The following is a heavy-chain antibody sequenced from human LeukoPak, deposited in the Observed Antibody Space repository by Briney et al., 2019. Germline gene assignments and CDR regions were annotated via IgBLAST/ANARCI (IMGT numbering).Heavy chain of an antibody. D-gene: IGHD1-1*01. CDR2: IYTSGTT. CDR1: GGSISSDY. V-gene: IGHV4-4*07. Sequence: SETLSLTCTVSGGSISSDYWTWIRQPAGKGLEWIGHIYTSGTTNYNPSLNSRLTLSVDTSKNQFSLTLTSLTAADTAVYYCARGGWNHDYWGQGTLVTVSS. CDR3: ARGGWNHDY. J-gene: IGHJ4*02.